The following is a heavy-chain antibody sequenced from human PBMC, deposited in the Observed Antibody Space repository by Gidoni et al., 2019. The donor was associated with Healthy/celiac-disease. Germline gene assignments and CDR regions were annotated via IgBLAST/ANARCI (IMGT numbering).Heavy chain of an antibody. CDR3: ACGGYSYGFDY. D-gene: IGHD5-18*01. V-gene: IGHV3-48*03. Sequence: EVQLVESGGGLVQPGGSLRLSCAASGFTFSSYEMNWVRQAPGKGLEWVSYISSSGSTIYYADSVKGRFTISRDNAKNSLYLQMNSLRAEDTAVYYCACGGYSYGFDYWGQGTLVTVSS. J-gene: IGHJ4*02. CDR1: GFTFSSYE. CDR2: ISSSGSTI.